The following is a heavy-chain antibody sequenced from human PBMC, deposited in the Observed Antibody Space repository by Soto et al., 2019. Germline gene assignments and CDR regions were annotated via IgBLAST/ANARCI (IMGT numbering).Heavy chain of an antibody. V-gene: IGHV4-34*01. D-gene: IGHD3-22*01. J-gene: IGHJ4*02. CDR1: GGSFSGYY. Sequence: QVQLQQWGAGLLKTSETLSLTCAVYGGSFSGYYGSWIRQPPGKGLEWIGEINHSGSTNYNPSLKSLVTISVDTSKNQFSLKLSSVTAADTAVYYCARVGDIVVVTYDYWGQGTLVTVSS. CDR2: INHSGST. CDR3: ARVGDIVVVTYDY.